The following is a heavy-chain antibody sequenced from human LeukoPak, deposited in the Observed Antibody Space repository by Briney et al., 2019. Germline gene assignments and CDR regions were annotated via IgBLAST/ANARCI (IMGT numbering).Heavy chain of an antibody. D-gene: IGHD3-22*01. J-gene: IGHJ4*02. CDR3: ARVGLGSGYSGLDY. CDR1: GGSISSYY. V-gene: IGHV4-59*01. CDR2: IYYSGST. Sequence: PSETLSLTCTVSGGSISSYYWSWIRQPPGKGLEWIGYIYYSGSTNYNPSLKSRVTISVDTSKNQFSLKVSSVTAADTAVYYCARVGLGSGYSGLDYWGQGTLVTVSS.